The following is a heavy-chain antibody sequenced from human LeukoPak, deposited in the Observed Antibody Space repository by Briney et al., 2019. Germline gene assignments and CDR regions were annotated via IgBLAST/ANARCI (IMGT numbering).Heavy chain of an antibody. CDR2: ISAYNGNT. Sequence: ASVKVSCKASGYTFTSDGISWVRQAPGQGLEWMGWISAYNGNTNYAQKLQGRVTMTTDTSTSTAYMELRSLRSDDTAVYYCARDRRGDYVWGSYRYFDYWGQGTLVTVSS. D-gene: IGHD3-16*02. CDR1: GYTFTSDG. CDR3: ARDRRGDYVWGSYRYFDY. J-gene: IGHJ4*02. V-gene: IGHV1-18*01.